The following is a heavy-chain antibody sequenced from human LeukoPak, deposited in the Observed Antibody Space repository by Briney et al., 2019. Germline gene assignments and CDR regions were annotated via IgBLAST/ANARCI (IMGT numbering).Heavy chain of an antibody. CDR3: ARGRGIAL. D-gene: IGHD6-13*01. CDR2: IEDDGNKK. V-gene: IGHV3-7*01. Sequence: GESLRLSCATSGFTLSNFWMNWVRQAPGKGLEWVANIEDDGNKKNYVDSVKGRFTISRDNVKNSIYLQMNSLRADDTAVYYCARGRGIALWGQGTLVTVSS. J-gene: IGHJ4*02. CDR1: GFTLSNFW.